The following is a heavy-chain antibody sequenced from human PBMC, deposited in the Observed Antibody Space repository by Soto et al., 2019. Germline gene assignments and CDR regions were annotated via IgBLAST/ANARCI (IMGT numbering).Heavy chain of an antibody. V-gene: IGHV3-30-3*01. Sequence: GGSLRLSCAASGFTFSSYAMHWVRQAPGKGLEWVAVISYDGSNKYYADSVKGRFTISRDNSKNTLYLQMNSLRAEDTAVYYCSRYSLRHKQLVARSFGDNSDYWGQGTLVTVSS. CDR2: ISYDGSNK. J-gene: IGHJ4*02. CDR1: GFTFSSYA. D-gene: IGHD6-13*01. CDR3: SRYSLRHKQLVARSFGDNSDY.